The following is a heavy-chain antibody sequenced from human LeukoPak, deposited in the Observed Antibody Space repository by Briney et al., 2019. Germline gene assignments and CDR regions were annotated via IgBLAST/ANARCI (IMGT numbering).Heavy chain of an antibody. V-gene: IGHV4-59*01. CDR2: IYYSGST. Sequence: SETLSLTCTVSGGSISSYYWSWIRQPPGKGLEWIGYIYYSGSTNYSPSLKSRVTISVDTSKNQFSLKLSSVTAADTAVYYCARVLWQRFDYWGQGTLVTVSS. CDR3: ARVLWQRFDY. J-gene: IGHJ4*02. CDR1: GGSISSYY. D-gene: IGHD2-21*01.